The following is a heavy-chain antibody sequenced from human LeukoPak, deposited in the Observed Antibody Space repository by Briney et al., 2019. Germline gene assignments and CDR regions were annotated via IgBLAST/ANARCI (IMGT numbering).Heavy chain of an antibody. J-gene: IGHJ4*02. CDR2: ISISGDNT. D-gene: IGHD3-10*01. CDR3: AKYGSGTYYNGLY. V-gene: IGHV3-23*01. Sequence: GESLRLSCAASGFTFSSNAMTWVRQSPGKGLQWVSTISISGDNTYYADSVKGRFTISRDSSKSTLYLQMHSLRDEDTAIYYCAKYGSGTYYNGLYWGQGTLVTVSS. CDR1: GFTFSSNA.